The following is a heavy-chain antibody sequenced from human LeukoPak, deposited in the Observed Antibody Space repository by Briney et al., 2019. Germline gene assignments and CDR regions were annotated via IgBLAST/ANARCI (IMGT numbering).Heavy chain of an antibody. V-gene: IGHV4-59*01. CDR1: GGSISSYY. D-gene: IGHD3-22*01. CDR3: ARAHRSYDSSGYLYYYYYYMDV. CDR2: IYYSGST. J-gene: IGHJ6*03. Sequence: PSETLSLTCTVSGGSISSYYWSWIRQPPGKGLEWIGYIYYSGSTNYNPSLKGRVTISVDTSKNQFSLKLSSVTAADTAVYYCARAHRSYDSSGYLYYYYYYMDVWGKGTTVTISS.